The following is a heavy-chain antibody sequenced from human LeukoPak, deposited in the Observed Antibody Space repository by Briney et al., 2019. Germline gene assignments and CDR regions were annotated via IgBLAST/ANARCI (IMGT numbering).Heavy chain of an antibody. D-gene: IGHD3-22*01. CDR1: GYTFTSYD. CDR2: MNPNSGDT. V-gene: IGHV1-8*01. J-gene: IGHJ4*02. Sequence: GASVKVSCKASGYTFTSYDINWVRQATGQGLEWMGWMNPNSGDTGYAQKFQGRVTMTSDTPISTAYMELSRLRSDDTAVYYCAASERVTTYYYDSSGYYEPTPFDYWGQGTLVTVSS. CDR3: AASERVTTYYYDSSGYYEPTPFDY.